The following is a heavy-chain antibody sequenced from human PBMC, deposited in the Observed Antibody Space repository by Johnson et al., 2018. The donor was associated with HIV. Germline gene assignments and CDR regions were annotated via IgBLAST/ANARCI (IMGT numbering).Heavy chain of an antibody. D-gene: IGHD6-13*01. CDR2: ISYDGSNK. Sequence: VQLVESGGGVVQPGRSLRLSCATSGFTFSNFGMHWVRQAPGKGLEWVAVISYDGSNKYYADSVKGRFTISRDNSKNTLYLQMNSLRAEDTAVYYCAKAGQMVAAGNVVAFDIWGQGTMVTVSS. J-gene: IGHJ3*02. CDR3: AKAGQMVAAGNVVAFDI. CDR1: GFTFSNFG. V-gene: IGHV3-30*18.